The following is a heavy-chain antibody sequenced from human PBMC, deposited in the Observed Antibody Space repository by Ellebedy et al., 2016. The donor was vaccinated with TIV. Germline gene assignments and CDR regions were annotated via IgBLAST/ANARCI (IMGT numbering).Heavy chain of an antibody. D-gene: IGHD3-9*01. CDR2: ISYSGST. Sequence: SETLSLTXTVSGASVSSGHFYWSWIRQSPGKGLEWIAYISYSGSTNYDPSLKSRVTMSVDTSKNQFSLKLNSVTAADTAFYYCATSYYNILTGYFAFDIWGQGTMVTASS. CDR3: ATSYYNILTGYFAFDI. J-gene: IGHJ3*02. CDR1: GASVSSGHFY. V-gene: IGHV4-61*01.